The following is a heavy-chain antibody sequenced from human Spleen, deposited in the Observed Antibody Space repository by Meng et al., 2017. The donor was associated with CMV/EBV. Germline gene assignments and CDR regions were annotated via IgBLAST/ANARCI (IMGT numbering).Heavy chain of an antibody. CDR1: GFTFSSYA. CDR2: ISYDGRNK. CDR3: ARDPTDRVEQYYFDY. Sequence: GGSLRLSCAASGFTFSSYAMHWVRQAPGKGLEWVAVISYDGRNKYYADSVKGRFTISRDNSKNTLYLQMNSLRAEDTAVYYCARDPTDRVEQYYFDYWGQGTLVTVSS. J-gene: IGHJ4*02. V-gene: IGHV3-30-3*01. D-gene: IGHD1/OR15-1a*01.